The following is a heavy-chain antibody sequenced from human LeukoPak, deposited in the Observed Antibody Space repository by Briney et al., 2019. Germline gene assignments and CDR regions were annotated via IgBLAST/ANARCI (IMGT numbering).Heavy chain of an antibody. CDR2: IYYRGST. V-gene: IGHV4-39*01. J-gene: IGHJ3*02. D-gene: IGHD6-19*01. CDR3: ARYFQWLGVNDAFDI. CDR1: GGSISSGGYY. Sequence: SETLSLTCTVSGGSISSGGYYWGWIRQPPGKGLEWIGSIYYRGSTYYNPSLKSRVTISVDTSRSQFSLKLSSVTAADTAVYYCARYFQWLGVNDAFDIWGQGTMVTVSS.